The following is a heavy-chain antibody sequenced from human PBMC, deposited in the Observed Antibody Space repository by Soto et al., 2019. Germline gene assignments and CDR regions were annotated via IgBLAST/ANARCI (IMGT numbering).Heavy chain of an antibody. Sequence: SETLSLTCTVSGGSISSYYWSWIRQPPGRGLEWIGYIYYSGSTNYNPSLKSRVTISVDTSKNQFSLKLSSVTAADTAVYYCARQNSGDYDNGGKEPLATVPS. CDR3: ARQNSGDYDN. D-gene: IGHD4-17*01. CDR1: GGSISSYY. J-gene: IGHJ4*02. CDR2: IYYSGST. V-gene: IGHV4-59*08.